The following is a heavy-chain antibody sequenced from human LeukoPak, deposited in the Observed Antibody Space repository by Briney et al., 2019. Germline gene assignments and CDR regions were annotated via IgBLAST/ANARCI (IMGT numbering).Heavy chain of an antibody. D-gene: IGHD2-2*01. Sequence: GGSLRLSCAASGFTFSSYAMSWVRQAPGKGLEWVSAISGSGGSTYYADSVKGRFTISRDNSKNTMYLQMNSLTAEDTAVYYCAKDRRGSTSCYDYWGQGTLVTVSS. CDR1: GFTFSSYA. J-gene: IGHJ4*02. CDR3: AKDRRGSTSCYDY. CDR2: ISGSGGST. V-gene: IGHV3-23*01.